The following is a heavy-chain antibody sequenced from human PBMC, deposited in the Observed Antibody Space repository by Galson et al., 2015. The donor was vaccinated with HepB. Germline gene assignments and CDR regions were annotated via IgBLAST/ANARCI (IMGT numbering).Heavy chain of an antibody. CDR3: ARDCSSTSCYWGRQHY. V-gene: IGHV3-21*01. D-gene: IGHD2-2*01. J-gene: IGHJ4*02. CDR2: ISSSSSYI. Sequence: SLRLSCAASGFTFSSYSMNWVRQAPGKGLEWVSSISSSSSYIYYADSVKGRFTISRDNAKNSLYLQMNSLRAEDTAVYYCARDCSSTSCYWGRQHYWGQGTRVTVSS. CDR1: GFTFSSYS.